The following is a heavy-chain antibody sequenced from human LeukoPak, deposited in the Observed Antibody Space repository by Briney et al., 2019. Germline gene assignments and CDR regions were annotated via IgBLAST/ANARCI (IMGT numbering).Heavy chain of an antibody. D-gene: IGHD5-18*01. J-gene: IGHJ5*02. V-gene: IGHV3-74*01. CDR1: GFPFSSYG. CDR2: INGDGSST. CDR3: ARDFYSYGSSWFDP. Sequence: GGSLRLSCAASGFPFSSYGLAWVRQAPGKGLVWVSRINGDGSSTIYADSVKGRFTISRDNAKNTLYLQMNSVRAEDTAVYYCARDFYSYGSSWFDPWGQGTLVTVSS.